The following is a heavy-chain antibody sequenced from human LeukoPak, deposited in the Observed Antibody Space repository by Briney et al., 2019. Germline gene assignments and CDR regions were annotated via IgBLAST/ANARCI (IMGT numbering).Heavy chain of an antibody. CDR2: IYSGGST. J-gene: IGHJ1*01. CDR3: AREEYYYDSSGYQGYFQH. Sequence: GGSLRLSCAASGFTVSSNYMSWVRQAPGKGLEWVSVIYSGGSTYYAESVKGRFTISRDNYKKKQELQMNSLRAEDTAVYYCAREEYYYDSSGYQGYFQHWGQGTLVTVSS. CDR1: GFTVSSNY. D-gene: IGHD3-22*01. V-gene: IGHV3-53*01.